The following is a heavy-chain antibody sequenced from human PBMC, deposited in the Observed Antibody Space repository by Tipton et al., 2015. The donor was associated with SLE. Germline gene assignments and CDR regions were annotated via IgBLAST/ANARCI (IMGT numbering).Heavy chain of an antibody. D-gene: IGHD1-26*01. Sequence: SLRLSCAASGFTFSSYAMSWVRQAPGKGLEWVSAISGSGGTTYSADSVKGRFTISRDNSKNTLFLQMNSLRAEDTAVYYCARESSLVFDYWGQGTLVTVSS. V-gene: IGHV3-23*01. CDR2: ISGSGGTT. CDR1: GFTFSSYA. J-gene: IGHJ4*02. CDR3: ARESSLVFDY.